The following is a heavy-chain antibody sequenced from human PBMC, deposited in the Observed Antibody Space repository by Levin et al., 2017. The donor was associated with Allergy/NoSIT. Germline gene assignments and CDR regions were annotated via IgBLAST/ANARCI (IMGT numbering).Heavy chain of an antibody. Sequence: PGGSLRLSCAASGFSFSKLAMSWVRQAPGKGLEWVSTFSASGPYYADSVKGRFTISRDNSKNTLSLEMNSLRAEDTAVYYCAKDHDSMGYPTFDYWGQGTQVTVSS. CDR2: FSASGP. J-gene: IGHJ4*02. D-gene: IGHD3-22*01. CDR3: AKDHDSMGYPTFDY. CDR1: GFSFSKLA. V-gene: IGHV3-23*01.